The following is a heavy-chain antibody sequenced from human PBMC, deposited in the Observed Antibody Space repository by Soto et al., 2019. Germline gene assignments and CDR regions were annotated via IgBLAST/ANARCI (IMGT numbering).Heavy chain of an antibody. V-gene: IGHV4-61*01. CDR1: GGSISSGNYY. CDR2: IYYSGGT. J-gene: IGHJ4*02. D-gene: IGHD2-15*01. CDR3: ARHCSGGSCYLNFDY. Sequence: SETLSLTCTVSGGSISSGNYYWSWIRQPPGKGLEWIGYIYYSGGTNYNPSLKSRVTISVDTSKNQFSLKLSSVTAADTAVYYCARHCSGGSCYLNFDYWGQGTLVTVSS.